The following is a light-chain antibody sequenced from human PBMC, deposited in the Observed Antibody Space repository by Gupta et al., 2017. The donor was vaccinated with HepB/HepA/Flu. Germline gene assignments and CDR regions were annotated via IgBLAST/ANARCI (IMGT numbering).Light chain of an antibody. J-gene: IGKJ4*01. CDR3: QQYNSSSLT. CDR2: KAS. CDR1: QSISSW. Sequence: VGDRVTITCRASQSISSWLAWYQQKPGKAPKLLIYKASSLESGVPSRFSGSGSGTEFTLTISSRQPDDFATYYCQQYNSSSLTFGGGTKVEIK. V-gene: IGKV1-5*03.